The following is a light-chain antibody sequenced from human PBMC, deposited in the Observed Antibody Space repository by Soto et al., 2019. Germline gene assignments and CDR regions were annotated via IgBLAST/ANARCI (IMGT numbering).Light chain of an antibody. CDR1: SSDVGAYNS. CDR2: SVT. Sequence: QSALTQPASVSGSPGQSITISCTGTSSDVGAYNSVSWYQQHPDEAPKLIIYSVTYRSSGLSDRFSASKSGNTASLTISGLHTEDEADYYCSSSTSSPTYLFGTGTKLTVL. CDR3: SSSTSSPTYL. J-gene: IGLJ1*01. V-gene: IGLV2-14*03.